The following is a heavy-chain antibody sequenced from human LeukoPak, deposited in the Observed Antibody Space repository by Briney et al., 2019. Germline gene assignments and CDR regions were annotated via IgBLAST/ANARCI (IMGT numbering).Heavy chain of an antibody. D-gene: IGHD3-3*01. CDR1: GGSISSYY. V-gene: IGHV4-59*08. J-gene: IGHJ5*02. Sequence: SETLSLTCTVSGGSISSYYWSWIRQPPGKGLEWIGYIYYSGSTNYNPSLKSRVTISVDTSKNQFSLKLSSVTAADTAVYYCARHSITIFGVVIGVYWFDPWGQGTLVTVSS. CDR2: IYYSGST. CDR3: ARHSITIFGVVIGVYWFDP.